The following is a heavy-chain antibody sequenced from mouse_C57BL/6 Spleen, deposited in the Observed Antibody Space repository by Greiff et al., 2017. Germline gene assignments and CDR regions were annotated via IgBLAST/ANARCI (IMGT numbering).Heavy chain of an antibody. CDR1: GYAFSSYW. CDR2: IYPGDGDT. CDR3: ARSLNDYEGGFAY. V-gene: IGHV1-80*01. J-gene: IGHJ3*01. Sequence: VKLQESGAELVKPGASVKISCKASGYAFSSYWMNWVKQRPGKGLEWIGQIYPGDGDTNYNGKFKGKATLTADKSSSTAYMQLSSLTSEDSAVYFCARSLNDYEGGFAYWGQGTLVTVSA. D-gene: IGHD2-4*01.